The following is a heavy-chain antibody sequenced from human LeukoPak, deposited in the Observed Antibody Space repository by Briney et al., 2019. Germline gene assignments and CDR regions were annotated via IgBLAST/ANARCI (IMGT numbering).Heavy chain of an antibody. J-gene: IGHJ4*02. D-gene: IGHD6-13*01. CDR3: TRLGARPFRIAAAGTGFDY. CDR2: IRSKPYGGTI. Sequence: GRSLRLSCTASGFTFGDYAMNWVRQAPGKGLEWVGFIRSKPYGGTIEYAASVKGRFTISRDDSKSIAYLQMNSLETEDTAVYYCTRLGARPFRIAAAGTGFDYWGQGTLVTVSS. CDR1: GFTFGDYA. V-gene: IGHV3-49*04.